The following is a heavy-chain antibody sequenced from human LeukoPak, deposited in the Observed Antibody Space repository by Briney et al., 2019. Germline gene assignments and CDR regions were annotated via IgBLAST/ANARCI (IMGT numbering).Heavy chain of an antibody. D-gene: IGHD5-24*01. V-gene: IGHV4-59*01. J-gene: IGHJ4*02. CDR3: ARDPGRWQQLGYFDY. Sequence: SETLSLTCAVYGGSFSGYYWSWIRQPPGKRLEWIGYIYYSGSTDYNPSLKSRVTISVDTSKNQFSLKLSSVTAADTAVYYCARDPGRWQQLGYFDYWGQGTLVTVSS. CDR1: GGSFSGYY. CDR2: IYYSGST.